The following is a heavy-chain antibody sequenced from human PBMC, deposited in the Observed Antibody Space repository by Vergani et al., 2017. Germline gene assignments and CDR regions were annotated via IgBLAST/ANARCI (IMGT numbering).Heavy chain of an antibody. D-gene: IGHD5-18*01. CDR3: ARVRPLGYAIGNAFDI. V-gene: IGHV4-59*01. CDR1: GGSISSYY. Sequence: QVQLQESGPGLVKPSETLSLTCTVSGGSISSYYWSWIRQPPGKGLEWIGYIYYSGSTNYNTSLKSRVTISVDTSTNQFSLKLSSVTAADTAVYYCARVRPLGYAIGNAFDIWGQGTMVTVSS. J-gene: IGHJ3*02. CDR2: IYYSGST.